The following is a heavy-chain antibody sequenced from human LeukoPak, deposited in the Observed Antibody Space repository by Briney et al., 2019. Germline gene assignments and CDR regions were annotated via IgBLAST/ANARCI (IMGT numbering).Heavy chain of an antibody. CDR2: IYYSGST. D-gene: IGHD6-13*01. V-gene: IGHV4-59*01. Sequence: KPSGTLSLTCTVSGGSISSYYWSWIRQPPGKGLEWIGYIYYSGSTNYNPSLKSRVTISVDTSKNQFSLKLSSVTAADTAVYYCAREGRGAAAGTLSWGQGTLVTVSS. J-gene: IGHJ5*02. CDR1: GGSISSYY. CDR3: AREGRGAAAGTLS.